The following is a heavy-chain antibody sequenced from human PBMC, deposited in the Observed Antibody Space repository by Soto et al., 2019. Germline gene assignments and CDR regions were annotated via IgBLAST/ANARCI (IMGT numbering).Heavy chain of an antibody. J-gene: IGHJ5*02. CDR3: ARDNCGGDCYSNWFDP. Sequence: SETLSLTCTVSGGSISSYYWSWIRQPPGKGLEWIGYIYYSGSTNYNPSLKSRVTISVDTSKNQFSLKLSSVTAADTAVYYCARDNCGGDCYSNWFDPWGQGTLVTSPQ. CDR1: GGSISSYY. CDR2: IYYSGST. V-gene: IGHV4-59*01. D-gene: IGHD2-21*02.